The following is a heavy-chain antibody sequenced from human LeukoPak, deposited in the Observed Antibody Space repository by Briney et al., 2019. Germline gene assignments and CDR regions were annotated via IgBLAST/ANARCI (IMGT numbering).Heavy chain of an antibody. J-gene: IGHJ5*02. V-gene: IGHV4-59*01. CDR3: ARVLRWSRYNWFDP. D-gene: IGHD6-13*01. CDR1: GGSISSYY. CDR2: IYHSGST. Sequence: PSETLSLTCTVSGGSISSYYWSWIRQPPGKGLEWIGYIYHSGSTNYNPSLKSRVTISVDTSKNQFSLKLSSVTAADTAVYYCARVLRWSRYNWFDPWGQGTLVTVSS.